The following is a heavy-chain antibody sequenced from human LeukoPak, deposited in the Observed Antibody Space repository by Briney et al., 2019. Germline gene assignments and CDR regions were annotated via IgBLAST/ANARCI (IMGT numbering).Heavy chain of an antibody. CDR3: ARGSPLLWFGELLWRFPTLRVDY. D-gene: IGHD3-10*01. V-gene: IGHV3-21*01. Sequence: KPGGSLRLSCAASGFTFSSYSMNWVRQAPGKGLEWVSSISSSSSYIYYADSVEGRFTISRDNAKNSLYLQMNSLRAEDTAVYYCARGSPLLWFGELLWRFPTLRVDYWGQGTLVTVSS. CDR2: ISSSSSYI. J-gene: IGHJ4*02. CDR1: GFTFSSYS.